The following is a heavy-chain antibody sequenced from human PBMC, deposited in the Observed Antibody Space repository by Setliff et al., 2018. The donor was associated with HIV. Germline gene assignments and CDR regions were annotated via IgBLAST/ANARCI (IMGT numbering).Heavy chain of an antibody. J-gene: IGHJ4*02. CDR2: IYPGDSDT. CDR3: ARRYYDFWSGYPFDY. D-gene: IGHD3-3*01. CDR1: GYSFTSYW. V-gene: IGHV5-51*01. Sequence: GESLKISCKGSGYSFTSYWIGWVRQMPGKGLEWMGIIYPGDSDTRYSPSFQGQVTTSADKSISTAYLQWSSLKASDTAMYYCARRYYDFWSGYPFDYWGQGTLVTVSS.